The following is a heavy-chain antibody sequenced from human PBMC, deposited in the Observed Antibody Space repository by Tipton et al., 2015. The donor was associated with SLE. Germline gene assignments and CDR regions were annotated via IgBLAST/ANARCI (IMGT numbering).Heavy chain of an antibody. V-gene: IGHV4-39*07. J-gene: IGHJ4*02. CDR2: IYYSGST. D-gene: IGHD5-24*01. CDR1: GGSISSSSYY. CDR3: ARVETATEGFDY. Sequence: TLSLTCTVSGGSISSSSYYWGWIRQPPGKGLEWIGSIYYSGSTYYNPSLKSRVTISVDTSKNQFSLKLSSVTAADTAVYYCARVETATEGFDYWGQGTLVTVSS.